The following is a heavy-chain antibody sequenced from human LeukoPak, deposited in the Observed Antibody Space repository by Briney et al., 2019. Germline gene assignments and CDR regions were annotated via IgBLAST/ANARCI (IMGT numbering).Heavy chain of an antibody. CDR2: IKSKTDGGTT. CDR3: TTEDHIFRRSSGYSVGAFDI. J-gene: IGHJ3*02. Sequence: GGSLRLSXAASGFTFSNAWMSWVRQAPGKGLEWVGRIKSKTDGGTTDYAAPVKGRFTISRDDSKNTLYLQMNSLKTEDTAVYYCTTEDHIFRRSSGYSVGAFDIWGQGTMVTVSS. D-gene: IGHD3-22*01. V-gene: IGHV3-15*01. CDR1: GFTFSNAW.